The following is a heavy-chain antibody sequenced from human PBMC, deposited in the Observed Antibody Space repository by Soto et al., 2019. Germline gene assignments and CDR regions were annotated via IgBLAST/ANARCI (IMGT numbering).Heavy chain of an antibody. J-gene: IGHJ6*02. CDR1: GFAFNTYS. V-gene: IGHV3-21*02. D-gene: IGHD3-9*01. CDR2: INEDSTYI. Sequence: EVQLVESGGGLVNPGGSMRLSCTASGFAFNTYSMNWVRQAPGKGLEWVSSINEDSTYIYYSDSLRGRITISRDNAKDSRFLQMNTLRPDHTAVYYCVRDLGRYFRSGYMDLWGDGATVTVSS. CDR3: VRDLGRYFRSGYMDL.